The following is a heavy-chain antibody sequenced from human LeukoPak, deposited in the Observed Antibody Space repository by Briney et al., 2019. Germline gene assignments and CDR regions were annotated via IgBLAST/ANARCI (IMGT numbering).Heavy chain of an antibody. D-gene: IGHD6-19*01. Sequence: GGSLRLSCAASGFTFSSCSMNWVRQAPGKGLEWVSSISSSSSYIYYADSVKGRFTISRDNAKNSLYLQMNSLRAEDTAVYYCARGLAGSSGWDYFDYWGQGTLVTVSS. CDR1: GFTFSSCS. CDR3: ARGLAGSSGWDYFDY. J-gene: IGHJ4*02. V-gene: IGHV3-21*01. CDR2: ISSSSSYI.